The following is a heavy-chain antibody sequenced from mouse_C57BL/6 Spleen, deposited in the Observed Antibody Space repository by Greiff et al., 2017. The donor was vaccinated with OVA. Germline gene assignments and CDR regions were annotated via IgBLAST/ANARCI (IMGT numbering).Heavy chain of an antibody. V-gene: IGHV5-9-1*02. Sequence: EVMLVESGAGLVKPGGSLKLSCAASGFTFSSYAMSWVRQTPEKRLEWVAYISSGGDYIYSAATVKGRFTISRDNARNTLYLQMSSLKTEDTTMYYCTRDYTPYYAMDYWGQGTSVTVSS. J-gene: IGHJ4*01. CDR3: TRDYTPYYAMDY. D-gene: IGHD2-12*01. CDR1: GFTFSSYA. CDR2: ISSGGDYI.